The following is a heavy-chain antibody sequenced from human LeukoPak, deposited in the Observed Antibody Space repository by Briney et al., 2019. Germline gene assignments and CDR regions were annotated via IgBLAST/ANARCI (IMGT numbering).Heavy chain of an antibody. J-gene: IGHJ4*02. D-gene: IGHD3-9*01. Sequence: SETLSLTCTVSGGSISSYYWSWIRQPPGKGLEWIGYIYYSGSTNYNPSLKSRVTISVDTSKNQFSLKLSSVTAADTAVYYCAGAPRYFPFDYWGQGTLVIVPS. V-gene: IGHV4-59*01. CDR2: IYYSGST. CDR3: AGAPRYFPFDY. CDR1: GGSISSYY.